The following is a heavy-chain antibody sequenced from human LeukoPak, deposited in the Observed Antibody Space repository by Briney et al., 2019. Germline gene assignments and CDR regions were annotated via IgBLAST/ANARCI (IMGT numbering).Heavy chain of an antibody. J-gene: IGHJ3*02. Sequence: PGGSLRLSCAASGFTFSSYWMSWVRQAPGKGLEGVANIKQDGSEKYYVDSVKGRFTISRDNAKNSLYLHMNSLRAEDTAVYYCARDLCGSTSCPHGAFDIWGQGTMVTVSS. CDR3: ARDLCGSTSCPHGAFDI. V-gene: IGHV3-7*01. CDR2: IKQDGSEK. CDR1: GFTFSSYW. D-gene: IGHD2-2*01.